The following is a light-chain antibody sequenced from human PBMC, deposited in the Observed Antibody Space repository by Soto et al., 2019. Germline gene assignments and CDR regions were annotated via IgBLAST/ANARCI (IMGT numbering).Light chain of an antibody. V-gene: IGLV2-23*02. J-gene: IGLJ2*01. Sequence: QSALTQPASVSGSPGQSITISCTGSSSDVGTYNLVSWYQHHPGKAPKLMISEVITRPSGVSNRFSGSKSGNTASLTISGLQSEDEADYYCCSYAGSSIFVFGGGTKLTVL. CDR2: EVI. CDR1: SSDVGTYNL. CDR3: CSYAGSSIFV.